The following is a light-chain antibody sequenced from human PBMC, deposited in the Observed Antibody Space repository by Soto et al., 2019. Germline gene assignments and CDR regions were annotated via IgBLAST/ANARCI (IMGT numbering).Light chain of an antibody. CDR1: LTVSNN. CDR3: QQYNNWPPGVT. J-gene: IGKJ3*01. V-gene: IGKV3-15*01. CDR2: YAS. Sequence: DIVMTQSPATLSVSPGERATLSCRASLTVSNNLAWYQQKPGQAPRLLIYYASTRATGIPDRFSGSGSVKDFTLTISSVQSEDVAVYYFQQYNNWPPGVTFGPGTRVDIK.